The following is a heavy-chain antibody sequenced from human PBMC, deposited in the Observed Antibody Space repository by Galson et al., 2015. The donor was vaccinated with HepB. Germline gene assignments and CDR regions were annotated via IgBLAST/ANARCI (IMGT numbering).Heavy chain of an antibody. CDR2: ISYAGSHT. J-gene: IGHJ5*02. CDR3: VKDGGDYNWIPFDP. Sequence: SLRLSCAASGFTFRTYGMHWVRQAPGKGLEWMAVISYAGSHTLYSDSVKGRFTISRDNSKDTLYLQMNSLRAEDTAVYYCVKDGGDYNWIPFDPWGQGTLVIVSS. V-gene: IGHV3-30*18. D-gene: IGHD2-21*02. CDR1: GFTFRTYG.